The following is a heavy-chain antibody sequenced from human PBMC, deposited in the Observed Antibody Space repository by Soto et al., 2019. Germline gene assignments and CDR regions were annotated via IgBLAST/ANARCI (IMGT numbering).Heavy chain of an antibody. Sequence: ASVKVSCKAPRDTFTSYYINWVRQAPGQGLEWMGVINPHGGSTAYAQKFKGRVTLTRDTSASTVYMEVSSLTSEDTAMYYCARSSGGNFGIILEGTNWFAPWGQGTLVTVSS. D-gene: IGHD3-16*01. CDR1: RDTFTSYY. V-gene: IGHV1-46*01. CDR2: INPHGGST. J-gene: IGHJ5*02. CDR3: ARSSGGNFGIILEGTNWFAP.